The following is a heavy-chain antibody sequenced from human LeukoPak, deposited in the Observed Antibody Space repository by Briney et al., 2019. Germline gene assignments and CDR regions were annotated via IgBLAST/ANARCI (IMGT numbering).Heavy chain of an antibody. J-gene: IGHJ3*02. V-gene: IGHV3-23*01. D-gene: IGHD2-2*03. CDR3: AKDSVDIVVVPAAMRI. CDR1: GFTFSSYA. CDR2: ISGSGGST. Sequence: PGGSLRLSCAASGFTFSSYAMSWVRQAPGKGLEWVSAISGSGGSTYYADSVKGRFTISRDNSKNTLYLQTNSLRAEDTAVYYCAKDSVDIVVVPAAMRIWGQGTMVTVSS.